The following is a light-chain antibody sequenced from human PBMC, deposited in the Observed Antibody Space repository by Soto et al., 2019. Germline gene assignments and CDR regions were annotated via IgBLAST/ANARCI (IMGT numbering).Light chain of an antibody. CDR1: QPVSSSY. Sequence: EIVLTQSPATLSLSPGETATLSCGASQPVSSSYLAWYQQKPGLAPRLLIFDAFNRATGIPDRFSGSGSGTDFTLTISRLEPEDFAVYYCQHYDSPPYTFGQGTKVEIK. J-gene: IGKJ2*01. CDR2: DAF. CDR3: QHYDSPPYT. V-gene: IGKV3D-20*01.